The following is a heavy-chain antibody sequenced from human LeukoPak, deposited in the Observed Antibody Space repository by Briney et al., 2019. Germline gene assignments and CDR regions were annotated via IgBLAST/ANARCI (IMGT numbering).Heavy chain of an antibody. CDR2: IRSKADSYAT. V-gene: IGHV3-73*01. J-gene: IGHJ4*02. D-gene: IGHD3-10*01. CDR3: IRELLWFGEPGDY. Sequence: PGGSLRPSCAASGFTFSGSAMHWVRQASGKGLEWVGRIRSKADSYATAYAASVKGRFTISSDDSKNTAYLQMNSLKTEDTAVYYCIRELLWFGEPGDYWGQGTLVTVSS. CDR1: GFTFSGSA.